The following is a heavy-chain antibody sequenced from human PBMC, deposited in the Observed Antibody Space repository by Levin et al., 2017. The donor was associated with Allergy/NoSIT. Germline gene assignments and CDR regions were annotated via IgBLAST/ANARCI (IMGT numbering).Heavy chain of an antibody. CDR1: FFPFLFPS. CDR3: TRDFFGSGSSWVAFDL. D-gene: IGHD3-10*01. J-gene: IGHJ3*01. Sequence: GGSLRLSFSSSFFPFLFPSLPFFLPSPLKGLEWVSLIDNSGATQYADSVKGRFTLSRDNSKNTLYLQMNSLTAEDTAMYYCTRDFFGSGSSWVAFDLWGQGTMVTVSS. V-gene: IGHV3-53*01. CDR2: IDNSGAT.